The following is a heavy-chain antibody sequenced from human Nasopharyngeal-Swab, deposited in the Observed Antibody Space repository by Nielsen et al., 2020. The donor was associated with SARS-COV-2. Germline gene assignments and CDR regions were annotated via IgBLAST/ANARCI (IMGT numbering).Heavy chain of an antibody. CDR1: GFTFSTYS. CDR2: ISHSSSTI. J-gene: IGHJ4*02. V-gene: IGHV3-48*04. D-gene: IGHD4-17*01. Sequence: GGSLRLSCAASGFTFSTYSMNWVRQAPGKGLEWVSYISHSSSTIYYADSVNGRFTISRDNAKNSLYLQMNSLRAEDTAVYYCARDSYYGDQNVDYWGQGTLVNGSS. CDR3: ARDSYYGDQNVDY.